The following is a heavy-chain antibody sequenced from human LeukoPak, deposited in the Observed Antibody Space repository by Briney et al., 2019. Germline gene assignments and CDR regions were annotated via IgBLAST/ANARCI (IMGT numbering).Heavy chain of an antibody. Sequence: GGSLRLSCAASGFTFSSYAMSWVRQAPGKGLEWVSAISGSGGSTYYADSVKGRFTISRDDSKNTLYLQMNSLRAEDTAVYYCAKDPVVAHDAFDIWGQGTMVTVSS. CDR1: GFTFSSYA. V-gene: IGHV3-23*01. D-gene: IGHD3-22*01. CDR3: AKDPVVAHDAFDI. J-gene: IGHJ3*02. CDR2: ISGSGGST.